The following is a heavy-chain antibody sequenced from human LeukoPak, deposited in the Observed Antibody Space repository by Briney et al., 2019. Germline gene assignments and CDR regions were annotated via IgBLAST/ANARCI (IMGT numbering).Heavy chain of an antibody. V-gene: IGHV4-59*01. CDR3: ARATRSSSPGPYYFDH. CDR2: IYYSGST. Sequence: SETLSLTCTVSGGSISSYYWSWIRQPPGKGLEWIGYIYYSGSTNYNPSLKSRVTISVDTSKNQFSLKLSSVTAADTAVYYCARATRSSSPGPYYFDHWGQGTLVTVSS. J-gene: IGHJ4*02. D-gene: IGHD6-6*01. CDR1: GGSISSYY.